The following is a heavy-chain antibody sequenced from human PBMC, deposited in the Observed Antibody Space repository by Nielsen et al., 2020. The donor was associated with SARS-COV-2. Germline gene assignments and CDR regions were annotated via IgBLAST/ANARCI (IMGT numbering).Heavy chain of an antibody. Sequence: GESLKISCAASGFTFSYYSMNWVRQAPGKGLEWVSAISGSGGSTYYADSVKGRFTISRDNSKNTLYLQMNSLRAEDTAVYYCAKEASSSYGDWGQGTLVTVSS. CDR3: AKEASSSYGD. D-gene: IGHD6-6*01. CDR1: GFTFSYYS. J-gene: IGHJ4*02. V-gene: IGHV3-23*01. CDR2: ISGSGGST.